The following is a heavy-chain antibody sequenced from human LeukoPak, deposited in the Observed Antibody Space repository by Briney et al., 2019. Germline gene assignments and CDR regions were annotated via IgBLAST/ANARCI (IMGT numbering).Heavy chain of an antibody. CDR2: ISSSGSTI. Sequence: PGGSLRLSCAASGFTFSSYEMNWVRQAPGKGLEWVSYISSSGSTIYYADSVKGRFTISRDNAKNSLYLQMNSLRAEDTAVYYCAREGRDSSGYYYSFDDWGQGTLVTVSS. CDR1: GFTFSSYE. J-gene: IGHJ4*02. D-gene: IGHD3-22*01. CDR3: AREGRDSSGYYYSFDD. V-gene: IGHV3-48*03.